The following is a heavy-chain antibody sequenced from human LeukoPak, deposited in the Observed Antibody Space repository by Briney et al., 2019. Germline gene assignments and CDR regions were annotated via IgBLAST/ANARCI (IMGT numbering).Heavy chain of an antibody. V-gene: IGHV4-39*07. J-gene: IGHJ5*02. CDR1: GDSISSSSFY. CDR3: ARGTGTTFGLDWFDP. CDR2: IYHSGST. Sequence: PSETLSLTCTLSGDSISSSSFYWAWIRQPPGKGLEWIGSIYHSGSTYYNPSLKSRVTISVDTSKNQFSLKLSSVTAADTAVYYCARGTGTTFGLDWFDPWGQGTLVTVSS. D-gene: IGHD1-7*01.